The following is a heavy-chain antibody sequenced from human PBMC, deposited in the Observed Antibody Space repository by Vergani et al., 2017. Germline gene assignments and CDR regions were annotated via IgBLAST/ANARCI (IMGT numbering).Heavy chain of an antibody. V-gene: IGHV5-10-1*03. CDR1: GYSFTSYW. CDR2: IDPSDSYT. J-gene: IGHJ4*02. CDR3: ARTPRIHDSSGYLPDY. D-gene: IGHD3-22*01. Sequence: EVQLVQSGAEVKKPGESLRISCKGSGYSFTSYWISWVRQMPGKGLEWMGRIDPSDSYTNYSPSFQGHVTISADKSISTAYLQWSSLKASDTAMYYCARTPRIHDSSGYLPDYWGQGTLVTVSS.